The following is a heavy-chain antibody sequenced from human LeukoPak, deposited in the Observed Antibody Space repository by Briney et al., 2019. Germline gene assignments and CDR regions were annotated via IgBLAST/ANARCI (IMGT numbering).Heavy chain of an antibody. Sequence: GGSLRLSCAASGFTFSSYWMSWVRQAPGKGLEWVANIKQDGSEKYYVDSVKGRFTISRDNSKNTLYLQMNSLRAEDTAVYYCARTLTARYSSSWYYGDAAFDIWGQGTMVTVSS. V-gene: IGHV3-7*01. CDR1: GFTFSSYW. D-gene: IGHD6-13*01. CDR2: IKQDGSEK. CDR3: ARTLTARYSSSWYYGDAAFDI. J-gene: IGHJ3*02.